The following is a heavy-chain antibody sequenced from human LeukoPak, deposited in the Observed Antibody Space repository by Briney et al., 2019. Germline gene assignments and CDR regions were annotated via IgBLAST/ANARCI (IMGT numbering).Heavy chain of an antibody. V-gene: IGHV3-53*01. Sequence: GGSLRLSCAASGFTVSSNYMIWVRQAPGKGLEWVSVIYSGGTTYYADSVRGRFTISRDNSKNTVYLQMNSLRTEDTAVYYCARGTIQLWWDYWGQGTLVTVSS. J-gene: IGHJ4*02. CDR1: GFTVSSNY. CDR2: IYSGGTT. CDR3: ARGTIQLWWDY. D-gene: IGHD5-18*01.